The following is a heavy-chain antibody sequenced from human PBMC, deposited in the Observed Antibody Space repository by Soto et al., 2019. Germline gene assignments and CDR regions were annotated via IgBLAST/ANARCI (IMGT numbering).Heavy chain of an antibody. CDR3: ARGTYQLLFYYYYGMDV. D-gene: IGHD2-2*01. V-gene: IGHV4-34*01. CDR2: INHSGST. J-gene: IGHJ6*02. Sequence: PSETLSLTCAVYGGSFSCYYWSWIRQPPGKGLEWIGEINHSGSTNYNPSLKSRVTISVDTSKNQFSLKLSSVTAADTAVYYCARGTYQLLFYYYYGMDVWGPGTTVTVSS. CDR1: GGSFSCYY.